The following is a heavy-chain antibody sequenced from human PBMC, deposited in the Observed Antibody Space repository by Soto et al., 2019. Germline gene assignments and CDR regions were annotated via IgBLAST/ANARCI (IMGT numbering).Heavy chain of an antibody. V-gene: IGHV4-4*02. CDR1: GGSISSTNW. Sequence: QVQLQQSGPRLARPSGTLSLTCVVSGGSISSTNWWTWVRQTPGKGLEWIGEIYHTGSTKYNPSLNNRDTRSLDKSNNQVTLNLKSVTAADTAVYYCATLPPRIVVVVLPIPSWGQGTLVSVSS. D-gene: IGHD2-15*01. J-gene: IGHJ4*02. CDR3: ATLPPRIVVVVLPIPS. CDR2: IYHTGST.